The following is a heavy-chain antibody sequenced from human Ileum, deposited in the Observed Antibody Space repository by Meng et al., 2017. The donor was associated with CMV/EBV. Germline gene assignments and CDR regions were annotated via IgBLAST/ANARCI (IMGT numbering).Heavy chain of an antibody. CDR2: ISGSNTYI. V-gene: IGHV3-21*01. J-gene: IGHJ6*02. CDR3: ARDHPTLYYYGMDV. Sequence: GGSLRLSCAASGFTFSTYDMNWVRQAPGKGLEWVSSISGSNTYIYYADSVKGRFTISRDNAKNSVYLQMNSLRAEDTAVYYCARDHPTLYYYGMDVWGQGTTVTVSS. CDR1: GFTFSTYD.